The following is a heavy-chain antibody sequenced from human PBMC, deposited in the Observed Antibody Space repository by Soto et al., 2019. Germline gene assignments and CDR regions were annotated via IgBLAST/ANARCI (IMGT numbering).Heavy chain of an antibody. V-gene: IGHV3-15*01. CDR1: GFTFNNAW. D-gene: IGHD3-3*01. CDR2: IKRKIDGGTT. J-gene: IGHJ4*02. CDR3: ITDRHYDFWSGYYADFDY. Sequence: GGSLRLSCAASGFTFNNAWMSWVRRAPGKGLEWVGRIKRKIDGGTTDYAAPVKGRFTISRDDSKNTLYLQMNSLKTEDTAVYYCITDRHYDFWSGYYADFDYWGQGTLVTVSS.